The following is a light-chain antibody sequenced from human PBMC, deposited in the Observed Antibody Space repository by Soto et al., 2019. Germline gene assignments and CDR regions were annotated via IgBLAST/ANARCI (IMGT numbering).Light chain of an antibody. Sequence: QSALTQPRSVSGSPGQSVTISCTGTSSDVGGYNYVSWYQQHPGKAPKLMIYDVSKRPSGVPDRFSGYKSGNTASLTISGLQAEDEADYYCCSYAGSYTEVFGGGTKLTDL. CDR2: DVS. CDR1: SSDVGGYNY. J-gene: IGLJ2*01. CDR3: CSYAGSYTEV. V-gene: IGLV2-11*01.